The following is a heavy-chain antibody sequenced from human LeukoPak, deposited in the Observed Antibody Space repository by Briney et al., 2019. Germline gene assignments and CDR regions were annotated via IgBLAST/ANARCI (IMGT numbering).Heavy chain of an antibody. V-gene: IGHV5-51*01. CDR1: GYSFTSYW. D-gene: IGHD1-26*01. Sequence: GESLKISCKGSGYSFTSYWIGWVRQMPGKGLEWMGIIYPGDSDTRYSPSFQGQVTISSVKSISTAYLQWNSLKASDTAMYYCARRRDLYPGSYYPFDYWGQGTLVTVSS. J-gene: IGHJ4*02. CDR2: IYPGDSDT. CDR3: ARRRDLYPGSYYPFDY.